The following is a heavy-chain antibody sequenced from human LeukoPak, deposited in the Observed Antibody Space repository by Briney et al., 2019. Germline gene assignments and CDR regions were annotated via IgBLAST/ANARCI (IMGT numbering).Heavy chain of an antibody. CDR1: GFTFSSYE. V-gene: IGHV3-48*03. CDR2: ISSSGTTI. Sequence: GGSLRLSCAASGFTFSSYEMNWVRQAPGKGLEWVSYISSSGTTIYYADSVKGRFTISRDNAKNTLYLQMNSLRAEDTAVYYCARAPGGSYFGYWGQGSLVTVSS. CDR3: ARAPGGSYFGY. D-gene: IGHD1-26*01. J-gene: IGHJ4*02.